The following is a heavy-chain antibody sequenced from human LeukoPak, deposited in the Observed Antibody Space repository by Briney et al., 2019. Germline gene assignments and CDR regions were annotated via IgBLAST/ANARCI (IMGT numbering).Heavy chain of an antibody. CDR3: GASRKYVGAFDI. D-gene: IGHD3-16*01. CDR2: ISSSSTII. CDR1: GFTFSSYE. Sequence: GGSLRLSCAASGFTFSSYELYWVRQAPGKGLEWISYISSSSTIIKYADSVRGRFTISRDDARESLYLQMSSLRADDTAIYYWGASRKYVGAFDIWGQGTLVTVSS. V-gene: IGHV3-48*03. J-gene: IGHJ3*02.